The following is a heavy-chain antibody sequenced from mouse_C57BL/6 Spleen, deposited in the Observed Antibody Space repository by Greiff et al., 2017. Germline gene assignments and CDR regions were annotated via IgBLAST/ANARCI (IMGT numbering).Heavy chain of an antibody. V-gene: IGHV2-9-1*01. CDR1: GFSLPSYA. J-gene: IGHJ2*01. D-gene: IGHD1-1*01. CDR2: LWTGGGT. CDR3: ARGYYYGSSWYFDY. Sequence: VKLMESGPGLVAPSQSLSITCTVSGFSLPSYAISWVRQPPGKGLAWLGVLWTGGGTNYNSALKSRLSIRKDNSKSQVFLKMNSLQTDDTARYYCARGYYYGSSWYFDYWGQGTTLTVSS.